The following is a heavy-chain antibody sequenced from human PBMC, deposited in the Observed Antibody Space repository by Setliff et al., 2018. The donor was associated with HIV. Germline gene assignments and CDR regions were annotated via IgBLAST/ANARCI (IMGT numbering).Heavy chain of an antibody. J-gene: IGHJ4*02. V-gene: IGHV4-39*07. CDR2: IYYGGST. D-gene: IGHD3-3*01. CDR3: ARSPTNTYYNFWSGYSYFDY. CDR1: GGSISSSSYY. Sequence: SETLSLTCTVSGGSISSSSYYWGWIRQPPGKGLEWIGSIYYGGSTTYNASLKSRVNISVDTSKSQFSLKLSSVTAADTAVYYCARSPTNTYYNFWSGYSYFDYWGQGTLVTVSS.